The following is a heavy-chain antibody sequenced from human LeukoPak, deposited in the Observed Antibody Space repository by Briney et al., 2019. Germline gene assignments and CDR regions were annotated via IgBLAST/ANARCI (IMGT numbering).Heavy chain of an antibody. CDR1: GGSISSYY. V-gene: IGHV4-59*08. CDR2: IYYSGST. J-gene: IGHJ5*01. CDR3: ARHKHLGVAPFDS. D-gene: IGHD3-16*01. Sequence: SETLSLTCTVSGGSISSYYWSWIRQPPGKGLEWIGYIYYSGSTNYNPSLKSRVTISVDTSKNQFSLIVNSMTAADTAIYYCARHKHLGVAPFDSWGQGTLVPVSS.